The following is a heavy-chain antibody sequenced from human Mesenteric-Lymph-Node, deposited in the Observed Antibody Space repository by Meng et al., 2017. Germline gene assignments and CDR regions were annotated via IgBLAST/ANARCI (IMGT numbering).Heavy chain of an antibody. CDR2: IYHSGST. J-gene: IGHJ4*02. CDR3: AYSGSYYPDY. V-gene: IGHV4-30-4*03. Sequence: QGQLQESGPGLVKPSQTLSLTCTVSGGSISSGDYYWSWIRQPPGKGLEWIGEIYHSGSTNYNPSLKSRVTISVDKSKNQFSLKLSSVTAADTAVYYCAYSGSYYPDYWGQGTLVTVSS. CDR1: GGSISSGDYY. D-gene: IGHD1-26*01.